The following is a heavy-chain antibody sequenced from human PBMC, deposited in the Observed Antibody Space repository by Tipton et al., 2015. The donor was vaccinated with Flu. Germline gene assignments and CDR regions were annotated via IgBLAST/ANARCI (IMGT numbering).Heavy chain of an antibody. Sequence: SLRLSCAASGFTFSSYGMHWVRQAPGKGLEWVAVIWYDGSNKYYADSVKGRFTISRDNSKNTLYLQMNSLRAEDTAVYYCARDRRFGYGEPFDYWGQGTLVTVSS. CDR2: IWYDGSNK. J-gene: IGHJ4*02. CDR1: GFTFSSYG. D-gene: IGHD4-17*01. V-gene: IGHV3-33*01. CDR3: ARDRRFGYGEPFDY.